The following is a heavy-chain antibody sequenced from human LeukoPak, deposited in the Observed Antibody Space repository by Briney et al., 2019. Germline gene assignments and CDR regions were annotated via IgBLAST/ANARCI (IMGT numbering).Heavy chain of an antibody. CDR2: INATGTGI. CDR1: GYTFSNYY. V-gene: IGHV1-46*01. CDR3: AREESGGYFDY. D-gene: IGHD2-8*02. J-gene: IGHJ4*02. Sequence: AAVKVSCKASGYTFSNYYMHWVRQAPGQGLEWMGLINATGTGINYTQKFRGRVTLTRDTSTTTVYMELSSLRSEDSAVYYCAREESGGYFDYWGQGTLVTVSS.